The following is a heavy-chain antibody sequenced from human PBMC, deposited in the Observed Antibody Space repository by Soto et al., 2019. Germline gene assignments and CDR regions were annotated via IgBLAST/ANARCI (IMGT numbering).Heavy chain of an antibody. CDR2: IYHSGST. CDR1: GGSISSSNW. CDR3: ARVGMYSSSSIFDY. V-gene: IGHV4-4*02. D-gene: IGHD6-6*01. J-gene: IGHJ4*02. Sequence: QVQLQESGPGLVKPSGTLSLTCAVSGGSISSSNWWSWVRQPPGKGLEWIGEIYHSGSTNYNPSLKSRVTISVNKPKKQYSLKLSYVTTADTAVYYCARVGMYSSSSIFDYWGQGTLVTVYS.